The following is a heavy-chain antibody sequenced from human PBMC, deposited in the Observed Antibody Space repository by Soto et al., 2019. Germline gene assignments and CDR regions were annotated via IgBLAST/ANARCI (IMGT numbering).Heavy chain of an antibody. CDR2: IWSGGTT. Sequence: EEQLVESGGGQVQPGGSLRLSCAASGFTVSSNYMSWVRQAPGRGLEWVSTIWSGGTTYYADSVKGRFTISRDDSKNTLYLQRNSLRAEDTALYYCAREYGFFATWGQGTLVTVSS. D-gene: IGHD4-17*01. CDR1: GFTVSSNY. CDR3: AREYGFFAT. J-gene: IGHJ4*02. V-gene: IGHV3-66*01.